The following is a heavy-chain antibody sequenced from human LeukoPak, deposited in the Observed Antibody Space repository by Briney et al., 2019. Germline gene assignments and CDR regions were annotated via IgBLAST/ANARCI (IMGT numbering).Heavy chain of an antibody. CDR1: GGSISSGSYY. CDR2: IYTSGST. V-gene: IGHV4-61*02. J-gene: IGHJ5*02. CDR3: ARVRGGTSRWFDP. D-gene: IGHD4-23*01. Sequence: SETLSLTCTVSGGSISSGSYYWSWIRQPAGKGLEWIGRIYTSGSTNYNPSLKSRVTISVDTSKNQFSLKLSSVTAADTAVYYCARVRGGTSRWFDPWGQGTLVTVSP.